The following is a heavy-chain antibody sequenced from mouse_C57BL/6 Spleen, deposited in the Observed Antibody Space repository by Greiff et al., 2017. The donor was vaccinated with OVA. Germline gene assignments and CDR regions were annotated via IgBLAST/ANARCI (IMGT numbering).Heavy chain of an antibody. J-gene: IGHJ4*01. CDR1: GYTFTSYT. D-gene: IGHD2-3*01. Sequence: QVQLQQSGAELARPGASVKMSCKASGYTFTSYTMHWVKQRPGQGLEWIGYINPSSGYTKYNQKFKDKATLTADKSSSTAYMQLSSLTSEDSAVYYCARCYDGYYVYAIDYWGQGTSVTVSS. CDR2: INPSSGYT. V-gene: IGHV1-4*01. CDR3: ARCYDGYYVYAIDY.